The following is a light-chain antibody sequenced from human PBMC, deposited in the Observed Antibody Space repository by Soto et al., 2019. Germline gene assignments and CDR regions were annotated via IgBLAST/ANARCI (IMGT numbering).Light chain of an antibody. CDR1: SSDVGSYNL. V-gene: IGLV2-23*01. CDR2: EGS. Sequence: QSMLTQPASVSGSPGQSITISCTGTSSDVGSYNLVSWYQQHPGKAPKLMIYEGSKRPSGVSNRFSGSKSGNTASLTISGLQAEDEADYYCCSYAGSSTVVFGGGTKLTV. CDR3: CSYAGSSTVV. J-gene: IGLJ2*01.